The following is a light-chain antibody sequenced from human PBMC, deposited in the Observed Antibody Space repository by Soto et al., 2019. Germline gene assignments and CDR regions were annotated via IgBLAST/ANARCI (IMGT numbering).Light chain of an antibody. V-gene: IGKV1-17*03. CDR1: QGITIY. J-gene: IGKJ1*01. CDR2: AAS. Sequence: DIQMTQSPSAMSASVGDKVTITCRASQGITIYLAWFQQKPGKVPKRLIYAASNFQSGVPSRFSGSGSGKEVTLTSSSLQPEDFATYYCLQHNSYPLTFGQGTKVEIK. CDR3: LQHNSYPLT.